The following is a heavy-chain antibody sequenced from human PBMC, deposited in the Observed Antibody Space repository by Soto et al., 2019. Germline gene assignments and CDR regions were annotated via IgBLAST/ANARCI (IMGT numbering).Heavy chain of an antibody. V-gene: IGHV3-74*01. Sequence: LRLSCAASGFTFTHYRIHWVRQAPGKGLVWVSRVNSDGSSTNYADAVKGRFTISRDNSKNMAYLQMNNLTVEDTGVYYCAKAGDWNYVYDFWGQGTLVTVSS. D-gene: IGHD1-7*01. CDR3: AKAGDWNYVYDF. CDR2: VNSDGSST. CDR1: GFTFTHYR. J-gene: IGHJ4*02.